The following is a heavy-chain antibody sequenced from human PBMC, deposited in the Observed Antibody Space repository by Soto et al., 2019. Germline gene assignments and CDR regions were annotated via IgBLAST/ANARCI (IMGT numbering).Heavy chain of an antibody. Sequence: GGSLRLSCAASGFSLSPYWMHWVRQVPGRGLEWVARLSSDGFGAAYADSVKGRFFISRDIARNTLSLQMNSLRADNTAVYYCARDLGGPDYWGRGTSVTVSS. D-gene: IGHD3-16*01. V-gene: IGHV3-74*03. CDR1: GFSLSPYW. J-gene: IGHJ4*02. CDR3: ARDLGGPDY. CDR2: LSSDGFGA.